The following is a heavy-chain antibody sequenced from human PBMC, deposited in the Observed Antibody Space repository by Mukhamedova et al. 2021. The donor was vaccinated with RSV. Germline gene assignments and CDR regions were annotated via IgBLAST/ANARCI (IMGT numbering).Heavy chain of an antibody. CDR3: TRDPPSFTAARLFDY. J-gene: IGHJ4*02. Sequence: GQGLELMAWISAYNGNTHYAEKFKGRVTVTTDPSTSTAYMELRSLRSDDTAMYYCTRDPPSFTAARLFDYSGQGTLATVSS. V-gene: IGHV1-18*01. D-gene: IGHD6-6*01. CDR2: ISAYNGNT.